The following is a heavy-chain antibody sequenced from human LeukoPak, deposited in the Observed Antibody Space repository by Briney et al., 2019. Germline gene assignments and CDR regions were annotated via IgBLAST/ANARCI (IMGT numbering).Heavy chain of an antibody. CDR2: INAGNGNT. Sequence: ASVKVSCKASGYTFTSYATNWVRQAPGQRLEWMGWINAGNGNTKYSQKFQGRVTITRDASASTAYMELSSLRSEDTAVYYCASCYDSSGYCAFDIWGQGTMVTVSS. V-gene: IGHV1-3*01. CDR3: ASCYDSSGYCAFDI. D-gene: IGHD3-22*01. J-gene: IGHJ3*02. CDR1: GYTFTSYA.